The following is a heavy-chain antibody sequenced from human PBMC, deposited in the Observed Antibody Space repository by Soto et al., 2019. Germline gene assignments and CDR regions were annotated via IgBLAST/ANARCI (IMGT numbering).Heavy chain of an antibody. CDR2: IIPIFGTA. CDR3: ARGWQKGDFWSGYYPSRYYYGMDV. V-gene: IGHV1-69*13. Sequence: ASVKVSCKASGYTFTSYGISWVRQAPGQGLEWMGGIIPIFGTANYAQKFQGRVTITADESTSTAYMELSSLRSEDTAVYYCARGWQKGDFWSGYYPSRYYYGMDVWGQGTTVTVSS. CDR1: GYTFTSYG. J-gene: IGHJ6*02. D-gene: IGHD3-3*01.